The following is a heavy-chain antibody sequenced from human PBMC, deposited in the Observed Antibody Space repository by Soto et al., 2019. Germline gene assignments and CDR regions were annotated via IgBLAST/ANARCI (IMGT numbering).Heavy chain of an antibody. CDR3: AKDGGSMVREYYGMDV. CDR2: ISGSGGST. CDR1: GFTFSSYA. V-gene: IGHV3-23*01. D-gene: IGHD3-10*01. J-gene: IGHJ6*02. Sequence: EVQLLESGGGLVQPGGSLRLSCAASGFTFSSYAMSWVRQAPGKGLEWVSAISGSGGSTYYADSVKGRFTIARDNSKNTLYLQMNSLRAEDTAVYYCAKDGGSMVREYYGMDVWCQGTTVTVSS.